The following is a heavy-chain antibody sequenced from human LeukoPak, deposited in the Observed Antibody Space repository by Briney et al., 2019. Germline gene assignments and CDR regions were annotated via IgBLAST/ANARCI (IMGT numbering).Heavy chain of an antibody. V-gene: IGHV1-18*01. CDR1: GYTFNSYG. D-gene: IGHD3-3*01. Sequence: SVKVSCKASGYTFNSYGISWVRQAPGQGLEWMGWIIIYNGIANPAQTLQGRVTMTTDTSTSTAYMELRSLRSDDTAGSYCARDASAYLSRWFDLWGQGTLVTVSS. J-gene: IGHJ4*02. CDR3: ARDASAYLSRWFDL. CDR2: IIIYNGIA.